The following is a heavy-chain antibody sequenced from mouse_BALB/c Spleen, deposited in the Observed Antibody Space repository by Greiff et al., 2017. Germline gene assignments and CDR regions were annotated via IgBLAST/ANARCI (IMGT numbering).Heavy chain of an antibody. CDR2: INPSNGGT. J-gene: IGHJ3*01. CDR3: TRSDSSGYLVAY. V-gene: IGHV1S81*02. Sequence: QVQLQQPGAELVKPGASVKLSCKASGYTFTSYYMYWVKQRPGQGLEWIGGINPSNGGTNFNEKFKSKATLTVDKSSSTAYMQLSSLTSEDSAVYYCTRSDSSGYLVAYWGQGTLVTVSA. CDR1: GYTFTSYY. D-gene: IGHD3-2*01.